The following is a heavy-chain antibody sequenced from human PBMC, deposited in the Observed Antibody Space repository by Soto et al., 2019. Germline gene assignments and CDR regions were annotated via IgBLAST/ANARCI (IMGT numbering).Heavy chain of an antibody. J-gene: IGHJ5*02. CDR2: IYYSGST. Sequence: SETLSLTCTVSGGSISSGGYYWSWIRQHPGKGLEWIGYIYYSGSTYYNPSLKSRVTISVDTSKNQFSLKLSSVTAADTAVYYCARGAELYYYDTPPPWFDPWGQGTLVTVSS. D-gene: IGHD3-22*01. CDR1: GGSISSGGYY. CDR3: ARGAELYYYDTPPPWFDP. V-gene: IGHV4-31*03.